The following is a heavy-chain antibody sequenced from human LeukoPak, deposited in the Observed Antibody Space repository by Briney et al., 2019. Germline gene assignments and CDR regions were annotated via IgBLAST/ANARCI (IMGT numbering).Heavy chain of an antibody. CDR1: GFTFSSYW. D-gene: IGHD3-22*01. J-gene: IGHJ3*02. CDR2: IKQDGSEK. CDR3: AKDLYHYYDSSGYLGDDAFDI. Sequence: GGSLRLSCAASGFTFSSYWMSWVRQAPGKGLEWVANIKQDGSEKYYVDSVKGRFTISRDNAKNSLYLQMNSLRAEDTALYYCAKDLYHYYDSSGYLGDDAFDIWGQGTMVTVSS. V-gene: IGHV3-7*03.